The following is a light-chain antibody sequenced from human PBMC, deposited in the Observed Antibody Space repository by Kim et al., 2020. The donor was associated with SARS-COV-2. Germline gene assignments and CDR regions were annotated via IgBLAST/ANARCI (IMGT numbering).Light chain of an antibody. Sequence: ASVGDRVTSPCRASQGISNYLAWYQQKPGKVHKLLIYAASTLQSGVPSRFSGSGSGTDFTLTISSLQPEDVATYYCQKYNSAPQTFGQGTKVDIK. CDR1: QGISNY. CDR3: QKYNSAPQT. V-gene: IGKV1-27*01. CDR2: AAS. J-gene: IGKJ1*01.